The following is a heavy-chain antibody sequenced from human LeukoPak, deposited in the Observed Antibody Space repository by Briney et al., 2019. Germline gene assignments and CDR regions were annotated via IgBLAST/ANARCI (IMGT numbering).Heavy chain of an antibody. CDR1: GYTFTSYA. V-gene: IGHV1-3*01. CDR3: ARLKYCTNGVCYAGFDY. Sequence: AASVKVSCKASGYTFTSYAMHWVRQAPGQRLEWMGWINAGNGNTKYSRKFQGRVTITRDTSASTAYMELSSLRSEDTAVYYCARLKYCTNGVCYAGFDYWGQGTLVTVSS. J-gene: IGHJ4*02. D-gene: IGHD2-8*01. CDR2: INAGNGNT.